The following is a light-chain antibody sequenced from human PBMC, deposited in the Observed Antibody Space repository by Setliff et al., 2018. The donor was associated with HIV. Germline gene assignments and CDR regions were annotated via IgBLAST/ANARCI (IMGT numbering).Light chain of an antibody. CDR3: QQSYSIPQT. J-gene: IGKJ1*01. CDR1: QSISSY. Sequence: DIQTTQSPSSLSASVGDRVTITCRTSQSISSYLNWCQQKPGKAPKLLIYAASSLESGVPSRFSGSGSETDFTLIISSLQPEDIATYYCQQSYSIPQTFGQGTKVDIK. CDR2: AAS. V-gene: IGKV1-39*01.